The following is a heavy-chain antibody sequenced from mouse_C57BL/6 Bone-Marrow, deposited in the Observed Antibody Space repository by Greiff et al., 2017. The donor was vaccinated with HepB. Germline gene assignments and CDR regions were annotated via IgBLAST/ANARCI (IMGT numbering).Heavy chain of an antibody. CDR1: GFTFSDFY. Sequence: EVKVVESGGGLVQSGRSLRLSCATSGFTFSDFYMEWVRQAPGKGLEWIAASRNKANDYTTEYSASVKGRFIVSRDTSQSILYLQMNALRAEDTAIYYCARDLLLGDYWGQGTSVTVSS. CDR2: SRNKANDYTT. D-gene: IGHD1-1*01. J-gene: IGHJ4*01. CDR3: ARDLLLGDY. V-gene: IGHV7-1*01.